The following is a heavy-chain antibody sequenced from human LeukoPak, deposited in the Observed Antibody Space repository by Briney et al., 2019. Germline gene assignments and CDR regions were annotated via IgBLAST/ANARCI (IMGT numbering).Heavy chain of an antibody. V-gene: IGHV1-8*01. D-gene: IGHD3-3*01. J-gene: IGHJ5*02. CDR3: ARGVTFRGYYDFWSGYYPFDP. CDR2: MNPNSGNT. CDR1: GYTFTSYD. Sequence: GASVKVSCQASGYTFTSYDINWVRQATGQGLEWMGWMNPNSGNTGYAQKFQGRVTMTRNTSISTAYMELSSLRSEDTAVYYCARGVTFRGYYDFWSGYYPFDPWGAGSLVTVSS.